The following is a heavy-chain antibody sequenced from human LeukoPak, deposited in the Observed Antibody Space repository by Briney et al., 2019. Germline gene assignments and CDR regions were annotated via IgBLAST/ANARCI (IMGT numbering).Heavy chain of an antibody. D-gene: IGHD2-2*01. Sequence: GRSLRLSCAASGFTFSSYGMHWVRQAPGKGLEWVAVIWYDGSNKYYADSVKGRFTISRDNSKNTLYLQMNSLRAEDTAVYYCARDLQPPVALFDYWGQGTLVTVSS. V-gene: IGHV3-33*01. CDR2: IWYDGSNK. J-gene: IGHJ4*02. CDR3: ARDLQPPVALFDY. CDR1: GFTFSSYG.